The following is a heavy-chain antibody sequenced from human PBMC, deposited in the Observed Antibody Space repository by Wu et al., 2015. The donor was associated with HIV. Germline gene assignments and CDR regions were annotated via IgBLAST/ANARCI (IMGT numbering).Heavy chain of an antibody. V-gene: IGHV1-18*01. Sequence: QVQSVQSGAEVKKPGASVKVSCKPSGYTFTNYGITWVRQVPGQGLEWMGWITAYNGNTNYAERFQDRLTMTTDTSTNTAYMELRSLKSDDTAVYYCARERYTGTSDALDIWGQGTMVTVSS. CDR2: ITAYNGNT. D-gene: IGHD1-26*01. CDR3: ARERYTGTSDALDI. J-gene: IGHJ3*02. CDR1: GYTFTNYG.